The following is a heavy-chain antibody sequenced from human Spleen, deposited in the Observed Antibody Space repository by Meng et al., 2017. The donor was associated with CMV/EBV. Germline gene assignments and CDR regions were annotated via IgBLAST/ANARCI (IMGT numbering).Heavy chain of an antibody. CDR3: TRDRSLYFFDY. D-gene: IGHD3-16*02. CDR1: GVHCSDAW. V-gene: IGHV3-15*01. CDR2: IKSIPDGETT. J-gene: IGHJ4*02. Sequence: GVHCSDAWFPSVRQAPGTGLEWVGRIKSIPDGETTDYAAPVKGRFTISRDDSKNTLYLQMNSLKSEDTAVYYCTRDRSLYFFDYWGQGTLVTVSS.